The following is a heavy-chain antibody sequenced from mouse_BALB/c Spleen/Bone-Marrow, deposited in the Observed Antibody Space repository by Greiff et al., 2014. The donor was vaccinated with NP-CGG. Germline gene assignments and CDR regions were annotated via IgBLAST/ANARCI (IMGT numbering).Heavy chain of an antibody. J-gene: IGHJ3*01. CDR2: IGVGGTYT. D-gene: IGHD1-1*01. CDR3: ARPFTTVVAAVFAY. V-gene: IGHV5-6*01. Sequence: EVKLLESGGDLVKPGGSLKLSCAASGSTFSGFGMSWVRQSPDKRLEWVATIGVGGTYTYYPDSVKGRFTISRDNAKNTLYLRMSSLKSEDTAMYYCARPFTTVVAAVFAYWGQGTLVTVFA. CDR1: GSTFSGFG.